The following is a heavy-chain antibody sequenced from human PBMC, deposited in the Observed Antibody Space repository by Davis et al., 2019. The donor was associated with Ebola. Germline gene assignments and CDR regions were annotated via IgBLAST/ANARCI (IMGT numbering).Heavy chain of an antibody. Sequence: GESLKISCAASGFTFSNYAMHWVRQAPGKGLEWVAVISSHGSNKYYADSVKGRFTISRDNSKNTLYLQMNSLRAEDTAVYYCAKDRPPYPDLDYWGQGTLVTVSS. J-gene: IGHJ4*02. V-gene: IGHV3-30*04. CDR1: GFTFSNYA. D-gene: IGHD2-21*01. CDR3: AKDRPPYPDLDY. CDR2: ISSHGSNK.